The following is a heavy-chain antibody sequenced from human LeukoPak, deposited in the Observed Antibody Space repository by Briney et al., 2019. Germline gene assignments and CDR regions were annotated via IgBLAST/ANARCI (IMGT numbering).Heavy chain of an antibody. CDR3: AREGVVPKDAFDI. D-gene: IGHD3-3*01. CDR1: GFTFRTYA. Sequence: GGSLRLSCAASGFTFRTYAMSWVSQAPGKGLEWVAVISHDGSNKYYADSVKGRFTISRDNSKNTLYLQMNSLRAEDTAVYYCAREGVVPKDAFDIWGQGTMVTVSS. V-gene: IGHV3-30*04. CDR2: ISHDGSNK. J-gene: IGHJ3*02.